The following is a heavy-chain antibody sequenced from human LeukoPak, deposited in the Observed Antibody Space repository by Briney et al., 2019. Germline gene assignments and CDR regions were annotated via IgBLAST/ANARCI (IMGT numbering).Heavy chain of an antibody. D-gene: IGHD3-9*01. J-gene: IGHJ4*02. CDR3: ARTYYDILTGEVHFDY. CDR2: IDPSDSYT. Sequence: GESLKISCKGSGYSLTSYWISWVRQMPGKGLEWMGRIDPSDSYTNYSPSFQGHVTISADKSISTAYLQWSSLKASDTAMYYCARTYYDILTGEVHFDYWGQGTLVTVSS. V-gene: IGHV5-10-1*01. CDR1: GYSLTSYW.